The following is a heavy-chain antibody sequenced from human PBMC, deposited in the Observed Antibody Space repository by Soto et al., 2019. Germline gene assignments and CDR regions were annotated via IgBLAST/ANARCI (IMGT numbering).Heavy chain of an antibody. V-gene: IGHV1-46*01. D-gene: IGHD6-6*01. CDR2: INPSGGST. CDR1: GYTFTSYY. CDR3: ARDLGVIAAHPVLDYYYYYGMDV. J-gene: IGHJ6*01. Sequence: ASVKVSCKASGYTFTSYYMHWVRQAPGQGLEWMGIINPSGGSTSYAQNFQGRVTMTRDTSTSTVYMELSSLRSEDTAVYYCARDLGVIAAHPVLDYYYYYGMDVWGQGTTVTGSS.